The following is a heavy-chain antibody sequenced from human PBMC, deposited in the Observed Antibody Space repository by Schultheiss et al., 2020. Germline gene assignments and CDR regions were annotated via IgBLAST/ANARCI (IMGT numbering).Heavy chain of an antibody. Sequence: GGSLRLSCAASGFTFSSYGMHWVRQATGKGLEWVSAIGTAGDTYYPGSVKGRFTISRDNAKNSLYLQMNSLRAEDTAVFYCAREDNWSLDYWGQGTLVTVSS. D-gene: IGHD1-1*01. CDR3: AREDNWSLDY. J-gene: IGHJ4*02. V-gene: IGHV3-13*01. CDR1: GFTFSSYG. CDR2: IGTAGDT.